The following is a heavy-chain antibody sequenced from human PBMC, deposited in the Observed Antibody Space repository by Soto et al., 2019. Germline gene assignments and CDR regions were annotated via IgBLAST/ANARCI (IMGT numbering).Heavy chain of an antibody. CDR3: ATHRGYCSGGSCYSEFDY. CDR1: GYTFTGYY. V-gene: IGHV1-2*02. J-gene: IGHJ4*02. D-gene: IGHD2-15*01. CDR2: INPNSGGT. Sequence: ASVKVSCKASGYTFTGYYMHWVRQAPGQGLEWMGWINPNSGGTNYAQKFQGRVTMTRDTSISTAYMELSRLRSDDTAVYYCATHRGYCSGGSCYSEFDYWGQGTLVTVSS.